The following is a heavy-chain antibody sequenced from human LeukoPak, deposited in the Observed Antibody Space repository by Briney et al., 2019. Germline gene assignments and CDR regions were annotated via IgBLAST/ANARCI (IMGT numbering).Heavy chain of an antibody. D-gene: IGHD3-3*01. CDR2: IIPIFGTA. CDR1: GGTFSSYA. J-gene: IGHJ4*02. CDR3: ARYRSGYPDTYYFDY. V-gene: IGHV1-69*06. Sequence: GASVKVSCKASGGTFSSYAISWVRQAPGQGLEWMGGIIPIFGTANYAQKFQGRVTITADKSTSTAYMELSSLRSEDTAVYYCARYRSGYPDTYYFDYWGQGTLVTVSS.